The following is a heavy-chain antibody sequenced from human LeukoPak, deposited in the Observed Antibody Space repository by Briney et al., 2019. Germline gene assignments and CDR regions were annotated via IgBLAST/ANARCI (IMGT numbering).Heavy chain of an antibody. CDR1: GYTSTSYY. Sequence: ASVKVSCKASGYTSTSYYMQWVRQAPGQGLEWMGIINPNDATTSYTQKFQGRVAMTRDTSTSTVYMELSSLRSEDTAVYYCARAQYNDRGPDYWGQGTLVTVSS. J-gene: IGHJ4*02. CDR3: ARAQYNDRGPDY. D-gene: IGHD3-22*01. CDR2: INPNDATT. V-gene: IGHV1-46*01.